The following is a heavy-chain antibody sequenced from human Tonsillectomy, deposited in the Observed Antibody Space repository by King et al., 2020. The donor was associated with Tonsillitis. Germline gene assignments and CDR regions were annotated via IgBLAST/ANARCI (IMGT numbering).Heavy chain of an antibody. D-gene: IGHD3-10*01. CDR2: IKEDGSEK. CDR1: GFTFSSSW. V-gene: IGHV3-7*01. CDR3: ASEYRRGY. J-gene: IGHJ4*02. Sequence: QLVQSGGGLAQPGGSLRLSCAASGFTFSSSWMSWVRQAPGKGLEWVANIKEDGSEKHYVDSAKGRFTISRDNAKNSLYLQMNSLRAEDTAVYYCASEYRRGYWGQGTLVTVSS.